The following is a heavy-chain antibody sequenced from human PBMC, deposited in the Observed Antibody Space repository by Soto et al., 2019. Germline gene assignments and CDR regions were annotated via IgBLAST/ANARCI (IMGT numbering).Heavy chain of an antibody. J-gene: IGHJ6*02. D-gene: IGHD1-26*01. Sequence: GSLRLSCAASGFTFSGSAMHWVRQASGKGPEWLSLISGGGDLAYYAESVKGRFTSSRDNSKNTLYLQMTFLRVDDTAVYYCAKYSGDFPVYNGLNVWGQGTTVTVSS. V-gene: IGHV3-23*01. CDR2: ISGGGDLA. CDR3: AKYSGDFPVYNGLNV. CDR1: GFTFSGSA.